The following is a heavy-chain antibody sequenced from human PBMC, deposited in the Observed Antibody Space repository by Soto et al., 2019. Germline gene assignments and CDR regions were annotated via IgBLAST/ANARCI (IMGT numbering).Heavy chain of an antibody. CDR1: GYTFTSYY. D-gene: IGHD5-12*01. CDR2: INPSGGST. V-gene: IGHV1-46*01. CDR3: ARDRGDSGYDGYYYYYGMDV. J-gene: IGHJ6*02. Sequence: QVQLVQSGAEVKKPGASVKVSCKASGYTFTSYYMHWVRQAPGQGLEWMGIINPSGGSTSYAQKFLGRVTMTRDTSTSTVYMELSSLRSEDTAVYYCARDRGDSGYDGYYYYYGMDVWGQGTTVTVSS.